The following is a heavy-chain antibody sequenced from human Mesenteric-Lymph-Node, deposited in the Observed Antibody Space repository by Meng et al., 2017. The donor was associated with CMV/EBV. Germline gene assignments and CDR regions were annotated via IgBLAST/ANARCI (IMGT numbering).Heavy chain of an antibody. V-gene: IGHV1-2*02. J-gene: IGHJ4*02. D-gene: IGHD3-10*01. Sequence: GYTFTGYLLHWVRQVPGQGLEWLGWMNPDRGGTSYAPKFQGRVTMTRDTSINTAYMELSGLRSDDTALYFCARDKETIVRGVLFDYWGQGTLVTVSS. CDR3: ARDKETIVRGVLFDY. CDR2: MNPDRGGT. CDR1: GYTFTGYL.